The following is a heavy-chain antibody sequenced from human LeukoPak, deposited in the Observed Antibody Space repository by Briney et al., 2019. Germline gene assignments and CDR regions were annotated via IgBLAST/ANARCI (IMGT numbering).Heavy chain of an antibody. CDR2: ISGSGGST. CDR1: GFTFSSYA. D-gene: IGHD3-16*01. CDR3: AKDQREYYDYVWGSYGWDY. Sequence: PGGSLRLSCAASGFTFSSYAMSWVRQAPGKGLEWVSAISGSGGSTYYADSVKGRFTISRDNSKNTLYLQMNSLRAEDTAVYYCAKDQREYYDYVWGSYGWDYWGQGTLVTVSS. V-gene: IGHV3-23*01. J-gene: IGHJ4*02.